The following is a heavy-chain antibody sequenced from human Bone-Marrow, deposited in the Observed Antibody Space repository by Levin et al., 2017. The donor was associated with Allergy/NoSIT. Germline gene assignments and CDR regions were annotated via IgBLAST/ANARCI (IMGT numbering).Heavy chain of an antibody. CDR2: IYSGGST. CDR1: GFTISSNY. V-gene: IGHV3-53*01. D-gene: IGHD3-3*01. J-gene: IGHJ5*02. CDR3: AREPNIKRGFWRAGFDP. Sequence: ETLSLTCAASGFTISSNYMSWVRQAPGKGLEWVSVIYSGGSTYYADSVKGRFTISRDNSKNTLYLQMNSLRAEDTAVYYCAREPNIKRGFWRAGFDPWGQGTLVTVSS.